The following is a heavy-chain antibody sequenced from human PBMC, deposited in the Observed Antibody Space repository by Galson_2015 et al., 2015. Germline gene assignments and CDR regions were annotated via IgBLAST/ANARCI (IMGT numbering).Heavy chain of an antibody. CDR2: IIPIFGTA. J-gene: IGHJ6*03. D-gene: IGHD6-13*01. Sequence: SVKVSCKASGGTFSSYAISWVRQAPGQGLEWMGGIIPIFGTANYAQKFQGRVTITADKSTSTAYMELSSLRSEDTAVYYCARGAPGEQQLYHYYYYMDVWGKGTTVTVSS. CDR3: ARGAPGEQQLYHYYYYMDV. V-gene: IGHV1-69*06. CDR1: GGTFSSYA.